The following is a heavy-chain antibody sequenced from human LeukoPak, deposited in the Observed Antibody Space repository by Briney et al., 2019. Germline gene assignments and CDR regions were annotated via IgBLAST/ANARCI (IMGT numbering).Heavy chain of an antibody. D-gene: IGHD6-13*01. CDR3: AGVRGGAAAGTLY. CDR2: IYHSGST. J-gene: IGHJ4*02. Sequence: SETLSLTFTVSGGSISSGGYYWSWIRQPPGKGLEWIGYIYHSGSTYYNPSLKSRVTISVDRSKNQFSLKLSSVTAADTAVYYCAGVRGGAAAGTLYWGQGTLVTVSS. V-gene: IGHV4-30-2*01. CDR1: GGSISSGGYY.